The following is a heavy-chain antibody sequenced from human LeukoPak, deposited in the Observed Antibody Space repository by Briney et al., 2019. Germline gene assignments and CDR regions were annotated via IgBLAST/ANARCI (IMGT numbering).Heavy chain of an antibody. J-gene: IGHJ4*02. CDR3: ARTNFWSGH. CDR1: GFTFSSNY. CDR2: IYSCENP. D-gene: IGHD3-3*01. V-gene: IGHV3-53*01. Sequence: TGGSLRLSCAASGFTFSSNYMSWVHQAPGKGLEWVSVIYSCENPYYADSVKGRFTNYRDNSKNAVYVKMNNLRAEDTAVYYCARTNFWSGHWGQGTVVTVSS.